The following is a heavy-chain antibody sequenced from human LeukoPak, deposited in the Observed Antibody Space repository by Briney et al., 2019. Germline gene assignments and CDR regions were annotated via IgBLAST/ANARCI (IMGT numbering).Heavy chain of an antibody. V-gene: IGHV3-30*03. D-gene: IGHD4-17*01. Sequence: GGSLRLSCAASGFTFSSYGMHWVRQAPGKGLEWVAVISYDRSNKYYADSVKGRFTISRDNAKNSLYLQMNSLRAEDTAVYYCARDGLNYYGDYDSWYFDLWGRGTLVTVSS. J-gene: IGHJ2*01. CDR3: ARDGLNYYGDYDSWYFDL. CDR2: ISYDRSNK. CDR1: GFTFSSYG.